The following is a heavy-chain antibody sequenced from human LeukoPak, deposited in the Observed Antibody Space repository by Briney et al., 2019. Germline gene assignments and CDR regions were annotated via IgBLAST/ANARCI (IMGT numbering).Heavy chain of an antibody. CDR3: ARYFGHYYVYV. Sequence: PGGSLRLSCAASTFTLSNYWMKWVRHAPGEGREWVATIKHDGREKHYVDSVEGRLNISRDNAMNSMYLQMNSLRAEDTAVYYCARYFGHYYVYVWVKGTTATVSS. J-gene: IGHJ6*03. CDR2: IKHDGREK. CDR1: TFTLSNYW. D-gene: IGHD2-8*01. V-gene: IGHV3-7*01.